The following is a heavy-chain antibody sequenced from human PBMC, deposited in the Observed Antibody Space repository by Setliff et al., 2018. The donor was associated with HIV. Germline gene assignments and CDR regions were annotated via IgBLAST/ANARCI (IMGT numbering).Heavy chain of an antibody. D-gene: IGHD3-3*01. Sequence: SETLSLTCSVSGASISSGGYYWSWIRQHPGKGLEWIGCIYYSGSTYYNPSLKSRVTISEDTSKNQFSLKLTSMTAADTSVYYCACRYYDLWSNYYTGIPYWGQGTLVTVSS. J-gene: IGHJ4*02. CDR3: ACRYYDLWSNYYTGIPY. V-gene: IGHV4-31*03. CDR2: IYYSGST. CDR1: GASISSGGYY.